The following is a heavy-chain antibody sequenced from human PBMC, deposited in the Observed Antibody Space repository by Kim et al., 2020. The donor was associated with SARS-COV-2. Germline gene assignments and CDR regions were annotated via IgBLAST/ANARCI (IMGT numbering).Heavy chain of an antibody. D-gene: IGHD6-6*01. CDR1: GFTFSTYA. V-gene: IGHV3-23*01. J-gene: IGHJ6*02. Sequence: GGSLRLSCVASGFTFSTYAMTWVRQAPGKGLEWVSGISGSGANTYYADPVKGRFTISRDNSKNTLYLEMNSLRAEDTAAYYCAKGGSSSSKSPLYNYYGVDDWGHGTTVIVSS. CDR2: ISGSGANT. CDR3: AKGGSSSSKSPLYNYYGVDD.